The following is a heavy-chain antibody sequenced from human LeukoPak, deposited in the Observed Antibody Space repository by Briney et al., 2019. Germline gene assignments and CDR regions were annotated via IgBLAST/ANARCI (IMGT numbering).Heavy chain of an antibody. Sequence: ASVKVSCKASVGTFSSYAISWVRQAPGQGLEWMGGIIPIFGTASYAQKFQGRVTITADESTSTAYMELSSLRSEDTAVYYCARESITMVRGVTDAFDIWGQGTMVTVSS. J-gene: IGHJ3*02. V-gene: IGHV1-69*13. D-gene: IGHD3-10*01. CDR3: ARESITMVRGVTDAFDI. CDR1: VGTFSSYA. CDR2: IIPIFGTA.